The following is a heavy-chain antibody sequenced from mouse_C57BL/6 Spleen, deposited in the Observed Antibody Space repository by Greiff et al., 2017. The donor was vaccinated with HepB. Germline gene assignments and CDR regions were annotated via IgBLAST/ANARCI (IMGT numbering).Heavy chain of an antibody. Sequence: QVQLQQSGAELVRPGASVTLSCKASGYTFTDYEMHWVKQTPVHGLEWIGAIDPETGGTAYNQKFKGKAILTADKSSSTAYMELRSLTSEDSAVYYCTRRGLYYYGSNYFDYWGQGTTLTVSS. CDR1: GYTFTDYE. CDR3: TRRGLYYYGSNYFDY. D-gene: IGHD1-1*01. J-gene: IGHJ2*01. V-gene: IGHV1-15*01. CDR2: IDPETGGT.